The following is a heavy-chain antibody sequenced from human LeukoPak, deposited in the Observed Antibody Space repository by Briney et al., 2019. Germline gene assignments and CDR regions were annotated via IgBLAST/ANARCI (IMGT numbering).Heavy chain of an antibody. J-gene: IGHJ4*02. CDR1: GYTFTGYA. CDR3: ARDFACSSTSCSDY. Sequence: GASVKVSCKASGYTFTGYAMHWVRQAPGQGLEWVGRLDPNSGGTNYAQDFQGRVTITRDTSINTAYMELSSLRSEDTAVYYCARDFACSSTSCSDYWGQGTLVTVSS. V-gene: IGHV1-2*06. D-gene: IGHD2-2*01. CDR2: LDPNSGGT.